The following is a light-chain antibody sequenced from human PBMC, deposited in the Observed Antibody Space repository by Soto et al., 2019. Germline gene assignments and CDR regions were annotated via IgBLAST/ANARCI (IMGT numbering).Light chain of an antibody. Sequence: EIVLTQSPGSLSLSPGERATLSCRASLSISTSYLAWYQQKPGQAPRLLIYGASNRATGIPDRFSGSGSGTDLTLTINRLEPEDFAVYYCQQFGSSPPYTFGQGTNLEI. CDR1: LSISTSY. J-gene: IGKJ2*01. CDR3: QQFGSSPPYT. V-gene: IGKV3-20*01. CDR2: GAS.